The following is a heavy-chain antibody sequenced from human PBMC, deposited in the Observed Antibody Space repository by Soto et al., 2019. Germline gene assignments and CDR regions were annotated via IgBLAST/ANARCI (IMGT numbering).Heavy chain of an antibody. CDR2: ISYDGSNK. J-gene: IGHJ4*02. D-gene: IGHD3-10*01. CDR3: ACLAWFGDPVPPFDC. CDR1: GFTFSSYA. Sequence: GGSLRLSCAASGFTFSSYAMHWVRQAPGKGLEWVAVISYDGSNKYYADSVKGRFTISRDNSENMVYLQMNSLRAEDTAVYYCACLAWFGDPVPPFDCWGQGTVVTVS. V-gene: IGHV3-30-3*01.